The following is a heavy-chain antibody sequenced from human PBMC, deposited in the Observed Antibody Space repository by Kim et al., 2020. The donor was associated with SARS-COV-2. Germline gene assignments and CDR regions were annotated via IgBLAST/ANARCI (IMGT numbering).Heavy chain of an antibody. CDR1: GFTFNTYG. D-gene: IGHD1-26*01. V-gene: IGHV3-30*18. CDR3: AKSFSGSYFGYDY. Sequence: GGSLRLSCAASGFTFNTYGMHWVRQAPGKGLEWVAVISYDGSNKYYADSVKGRFTILRDNSKDTLYLQMNSLRIEDTAVYYCAKSFSGSYFGYDYWGQGTLVTVSS. J-gene: IGHJ4*02. CDR2: ISYDGSNK.